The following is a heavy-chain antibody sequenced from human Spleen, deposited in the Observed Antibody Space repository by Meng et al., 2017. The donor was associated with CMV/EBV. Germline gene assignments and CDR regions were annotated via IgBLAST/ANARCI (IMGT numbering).Heavy chain of an antibody. Sequence: SETLSLTCIVSGASISSGNFYWSWIRQLSGKGMEWVGYIYHTGSTKYNPSLKSRVTVSMDTTKNHFSLRLSSVTAADTAVYYCAREVAYWGQGTLVTVSS. D-gene: IGHD2-15*01. J-gene: IGHJ4*02. CDR2: IYHTGST. CDR1: GASISSGNFY. CDR3: AREVAY. V-gene: IGHV4-30-4*01.